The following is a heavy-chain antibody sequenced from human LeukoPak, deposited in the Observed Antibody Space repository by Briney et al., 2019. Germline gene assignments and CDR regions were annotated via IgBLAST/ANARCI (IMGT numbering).Heavy chain of an antibody. Sequence: SETLSLTCNVSGGAISNYYWSWIRQPPGKGLEWIGYINYSGSAFYNPSVKSRVTISVDTSKNQFSLKLNSVTAADTAVYYCARAYYGDFFDYRGQGTLVTVSP. CDR3: ARAYYGDFFDY. D-gene: IGHD4-17*01. V-gene: IGHV4-59*08. CDR1: GGAISNYY. J-gene: IGHJ4*02. CDR2: INYSGSA.